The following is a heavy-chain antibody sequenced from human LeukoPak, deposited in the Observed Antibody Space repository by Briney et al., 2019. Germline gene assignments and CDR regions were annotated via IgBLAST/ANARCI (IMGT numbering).Heavy chain of an antibody. D-gene: IGHD4-23*01. CDR1: GFTLSSYC. J-gene: IGHJ4*02. Sequence: GGSMSLSCVASGFTLSSYCMMWVSQAAGKGLEWVASISSSSCYIYHADSEKGRFTITIDEAKTSLYLQMNILRAEDTAVYDYARARTVVVSIPDYWGQGTLVTVSS. CDR2: ISSSSCYI. CDR3: ARARTVVVSIPDY. V-gene: IGHV3-21*01.